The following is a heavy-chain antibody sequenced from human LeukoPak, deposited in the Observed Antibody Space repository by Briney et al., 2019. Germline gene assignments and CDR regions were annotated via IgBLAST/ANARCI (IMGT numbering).Heavy chain of an antibody. V-gene: IGHV4-39*01. D-gene: IGHD1-14*01. CDR2: IYYSGST. Sequence: PSETLSLTCTVSGGSISSSTYYWGWIRQPPGKGLEWIGTIYYSGSTYYNPSLQSRVTISVDTSKNQFSLKLSSVTAADTAVYYCARLPLHNPENAAFDIWGQGTMVTVSS. J-gene: IGHJ3*02. CDR3: ARLPLHNPENAAFDI. CDR1: GGSISSSTYY.